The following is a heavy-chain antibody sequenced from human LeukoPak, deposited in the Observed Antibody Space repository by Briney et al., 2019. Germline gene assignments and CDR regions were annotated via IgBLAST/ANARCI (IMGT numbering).Heavy chain of an antibody. J-gene: IGHJ6*02. V-gene: IGHV3-48*02. CDR2: ISSSSSTI. D-gene: IGHD3-3*01. CDR1: GFTFSSYS. CDR3: ARDSALNYDSLYYYYGMDV. Sequence: GGSLRLSCAASGFTFSSYSMNWVRQAQGKGLEWVSYISSSSSTIYYADSVKGRFTISRDNAKNSLYLQMNSLRDEDTAVYYCARDSALNYDSLYYYYGMDVWGQGTTVTVSS.